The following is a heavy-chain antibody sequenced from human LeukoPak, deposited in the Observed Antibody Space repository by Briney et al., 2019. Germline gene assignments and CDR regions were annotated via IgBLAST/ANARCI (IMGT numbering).Heavy chain of an antibody. CDR3: ARGLAAYYYGMDV. V-gene: IGHV3-23*01. D-gene: IGHD2-15*01. CDR1: GFTFRISA. CDR2: ISGSGDST. Sequence: HPGGSLELSCAASGFTFRISAMSWVRQAPGKGLEWVSAISGSGDSTYYADSVKGRFTISRDNSKNTLYLQMNSLRAEDTAVYYCARGLAAYYYGMDVWGQGTTVTVSS. J-gene: IGHJ6*02.